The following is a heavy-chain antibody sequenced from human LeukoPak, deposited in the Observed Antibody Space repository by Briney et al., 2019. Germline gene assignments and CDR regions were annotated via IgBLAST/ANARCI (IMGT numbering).Heavy chain of an antibody. CDR2: MSPHTGNT. D-gene: IGHD3-10*01. J-gene: IGHJ4*02. Sequence: ASVKVSCKASGYVFTSFGINWVRQAPGRGLEWMGWMSPHTGNTQYTQKLQGRLTMTTDTSTSTAYMDLRSLISDDTAVYFCARGGYYGSGSFPDYWGQGTLVTVSS. CDR1: GYVFTSFG. CDR3: ARGGYYGSGSFPDY. V-gene: IGHV1-18*01.